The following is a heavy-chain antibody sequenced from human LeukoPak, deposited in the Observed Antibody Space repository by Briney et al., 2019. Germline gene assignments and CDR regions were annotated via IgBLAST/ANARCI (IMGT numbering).Heavy chain of an antibody. CDR1: GFTFSSYS. CDR2: ISSSSSYI. D-gene: IGHD1-14*01. Sequence: GGSLRLSCAASGFTFSSYSMNWVRQAPAKGLEWVSSISSSSSYIYYADSVKGRFTNSRDNAKNSLYLQMNSLRAEDTPVYYCARETWDSPTGGYFDYWGQGTLVTVSS. CDR3: ARETWDSPTGGYFDY. V-gene: IGHV3-21*01. J-gene: IGHJ4*02.